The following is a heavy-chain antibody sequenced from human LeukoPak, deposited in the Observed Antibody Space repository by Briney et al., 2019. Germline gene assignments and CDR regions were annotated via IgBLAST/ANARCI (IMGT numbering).Heavy chain of an antibody. Sequence: GGSLRLSCAASGFTFSSYAMSWVRQAPGKGLEWVSAISGSGGSTYYADSVKGRFTISRDNSRDTLYLQMNSLRAEDTAVYYCAKGYYDYVWGSYYSDYWGQGTLVTVSS. V-gene: IGHV3-23*01. CDR1: GFTFSSYA. D-gene: IGHD3-16*01. J-gene: IGHJ4*02. CDR3: AKGYYDYVWGSYYSDY. CDR2: ISGSGGST.